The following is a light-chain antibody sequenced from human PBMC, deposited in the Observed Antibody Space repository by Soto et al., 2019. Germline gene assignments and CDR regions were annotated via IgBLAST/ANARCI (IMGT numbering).Light chain of an antibody. CDR1: QSLLYTSNNKNY. V-gene: IGKV4-1*01. Sequence: DIVLTQSPDSLAVSLGERATINCRSSQSLLYTSNNKNYLAWYQQKPRQPPKLLIYWASTREFGVPDRFSGSGSGTDFTLPINSLQAEDVAVYYCQQYYSVPLTFGGGTKVEIK. J-gene: IGKJ4*01. CDR3: QQYYSVPLT. CDR2: WAS.